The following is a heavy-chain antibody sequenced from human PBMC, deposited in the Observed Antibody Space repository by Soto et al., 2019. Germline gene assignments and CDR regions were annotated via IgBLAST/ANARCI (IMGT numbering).Heavy chain of an antibody. Sequence: PGESLKISCKGSGYSFTSYWISWVRQMPGKGLEWMGRIDPSDSYTNYSPSFQGRVTISADKSISTAYLQWSSLKASDTAMYYCXRHSRIAAAGTDYGMDVWGQGTTGTVSS. CDR1: GYSFTSYW. CDR3: XRHSRIAAAGTDYGMDV. D-gene: IGHD6-13*01. J-gene: IGHJ6*02. CDR2: IDPSDSYT. V-gene: IGHV5-10-1*01.